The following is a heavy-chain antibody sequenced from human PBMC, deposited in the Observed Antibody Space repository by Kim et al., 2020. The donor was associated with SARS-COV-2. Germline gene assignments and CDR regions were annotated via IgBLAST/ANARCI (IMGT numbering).Heavy chain of an antibody. J-gene: IGHJ5*02. V-gene: IGHV1-69*13. Sequence: SVKVSCKASGGTFSSYAISWVRQAPGQGLEWMGGIIPIFGTANYAQKFQGRVTITADESTSTAYMELSSLRSEDTAVYYCARDTHATVTTRGVGVEYNWFDPWGQGTLVTVSS. CDR2: IIPIFGTA. D-gene: IGHD4-17*01. CDR3: ARDTHATVTTRGVGVEYNWFDP. CDR1: GGTFSSYA.